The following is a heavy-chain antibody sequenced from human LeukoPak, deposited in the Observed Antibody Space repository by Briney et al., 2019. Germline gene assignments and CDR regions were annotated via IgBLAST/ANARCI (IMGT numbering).Heavy chain of an antibody. CDR3: ASSGYNFDY. J-gene: IGHJ4*02. D-gene: IGHD5-12*01. V-gene: IGHV4-30-4*01. CDR2: IYYSGST. Sequence: SETLSLTCTVSGGSINSSNYYWSWIRQPPGKGLEWIGYIYYSGSTYYNPSLKSRVTISVDTSKNQFSLKLSSVTAADTAVYYCASSGYNFDYWGQGTLVTVSS. CDR1: GGSINSSNYY.